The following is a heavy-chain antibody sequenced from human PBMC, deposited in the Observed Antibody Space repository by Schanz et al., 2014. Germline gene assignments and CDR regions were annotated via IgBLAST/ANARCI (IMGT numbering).Heavy chain of an antibody. CDR3: ARDRDQWDGNYLDY. V-gene: IGHV1-8*01. D-gene: IGHD1-26*01. Sequence: QVQLVQSGSELKKPGASVKVSCKAYGYSLSNFAMNWVRQAPGQGLEWMGWMNPNSGTTGYAQKFQGRVTMTTDTSTSAVYMELRSLTSDDSAVYYCARDRDQWDGNYLDYWGQGTLVTVSS. CDR2: MNPNSGTT. CDR1: GYSLSNFA. J-gene: IGHJ4*02.